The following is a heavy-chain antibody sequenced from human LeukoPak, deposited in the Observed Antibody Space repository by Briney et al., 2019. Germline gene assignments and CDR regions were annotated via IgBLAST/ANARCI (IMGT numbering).Heavy chain of an antibody. CDR2: INPNSGGT. V-gene: IGHV1-2*02. D-gene: IGHD2-2*01. CDR1: GYTFTGYY. CDR3: ARPKGRTYQHWFDP. J-gene: IGHJ5*02. Sequence: ASVKVSCKASGYTFTGYYMHWVRQAPGQGLEWMGWINPNSGGTNYAQKFQGRVTMTRDTPISTAYMELSRLRSDDTAVYYCARPKGRTYQHWFDPWGQGTLVTVSS.